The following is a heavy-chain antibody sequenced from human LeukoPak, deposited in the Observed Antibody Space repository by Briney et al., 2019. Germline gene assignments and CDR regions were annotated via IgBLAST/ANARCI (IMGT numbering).Heavy chain of an antibody. Sequence: PGGSLRLSCAASGFTFSSYAMHWVRQAPGKGLEWVAVISYDGSNKYYADSVKGRFTISRDNSKNTLYLQMNSLRAEDTALYYCAKGRGATGYFDYWGQGTLVTVSS. CDR2: ISYDGSNK. J-gene: IGHJ4*02. V-gene: IGHV3-30*04. D-gene: IGHD1-26*01. CDR3: AKGRGATGYFDY. CDR1: GFTFSSYA.